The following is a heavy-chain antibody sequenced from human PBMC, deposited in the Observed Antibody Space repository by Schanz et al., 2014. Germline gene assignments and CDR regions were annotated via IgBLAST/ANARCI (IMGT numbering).Heavy chain of an antibody. J-gene: IGHJ4*02. D-gene: IGHD3-9*01. CDR3: AKHVRSLTGNDY. V-gene: IGHV3-23*01. CDR2: ISGSGGST. Sequence: EVQLLESGGGLAQPGGSLRLSCAASGFTFSAYAMTWVRQAPGKGLEWVSAISGSGGSTVYADSVKGRFIISRDNSKNTLYLQVNSLRAEDTAVYYCAKHVRSLTGNDYWGQGTLVTVSS. CDR1: GFTFSAYA.